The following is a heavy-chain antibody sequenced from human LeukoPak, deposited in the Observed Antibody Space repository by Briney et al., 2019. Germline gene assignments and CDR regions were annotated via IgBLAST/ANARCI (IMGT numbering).Heavy chain of an antibody. Sequence: GGSLRLSCAASGFTFSTYVMHWVRQAPGKGLEWVALIWYDGSNEYYADSVKGRFTISRDNSKNTLYLQMNSLRAEDTAVYYCATEGVTTEDYYYGMDVWGQGTTVTVSS. J-gene: IGHJ6*02. CDR2: IWYDGSNE. V-gene: IGHV3-33*01. D-gene: IGHD4-17*01. CDR3: ATEGVTTEDYYYGMDV. CDR1: GFTFSTYV.